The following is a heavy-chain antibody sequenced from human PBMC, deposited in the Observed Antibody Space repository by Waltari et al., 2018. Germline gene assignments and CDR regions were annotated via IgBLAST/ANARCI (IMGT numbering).Heavy chain of an antibody. D-gene: IGHD6-19*01. J-gene: IGHJ4*02. Sequence: QVQLQESGPGLVKPSEILSLTCTVSGYSISSGYYWGWIRQPPGKGLEWIGSIYHSGSNYYNPSLKSRVTISGDTSKNQFSLKLSSVTAADTALYYCASRNSSGWYNYFDYWGQGTLVTVSS. CDR3: ASRNSSGWYNYFDY. CDR1: GYSISSGYY. CDR2: IYHSGSN. V-gene: IGHV4-38-2*02.